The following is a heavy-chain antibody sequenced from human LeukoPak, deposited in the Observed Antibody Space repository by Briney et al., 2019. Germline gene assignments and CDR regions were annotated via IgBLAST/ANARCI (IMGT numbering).Heavy chain of an antibody. V-gene: IGHV4-31*03. CDR1: GGSISSGGYS. D-gene: IGHD5-18*01. CDR2: IYYSGST. CDR3: ARERRGGIQYQFN. J-gene: IGHJ4*02. Sequence: SSETLSLTCTVSGGSISSGGYSWSWIRQHPGKGLEWIGYIYYSGSTYYNPSLKSRVTISVDTSKNQFSLKLSSVTAADTAVYYCARERRGGIQYQFNWGQGTLVTVSS.